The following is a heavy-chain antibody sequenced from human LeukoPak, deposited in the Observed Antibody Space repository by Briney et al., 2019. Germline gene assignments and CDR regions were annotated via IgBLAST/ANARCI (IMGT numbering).Heavy chain of an antibody. CDR2: IYPGYSDA. D-gene: IGHD6-13*01. Sequence: GESLKISCKISGYRLTNNWIGWVRQVPGKGLEWMGLIYPGYSDAKYSPSFQGQVTLSVDTSISTAYLQLGGLRASDTAIYYFVRFALSSSLDHWGQGNLVTVSS. J-gene: IGHJ5*02. V-gene: IGHV5-51*01. CDR1: GYRLTNNW. CDR3: VRFALSSSLDH.